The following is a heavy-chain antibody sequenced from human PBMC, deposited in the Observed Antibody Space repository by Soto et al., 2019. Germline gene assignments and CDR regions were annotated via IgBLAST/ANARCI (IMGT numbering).Heavy chain of an antibody. J-gene: IGHJ6*02. CDR2: INPNSGGT. Sequence: ASVKVSCKASGYTFTGYYMHWVRQAPGQGLEWMGWINPNSGGTNYAQKFQGWVTMTRDTSISTAYMELSRLRSDDTAVYYCARDLKRITIFGVVIPDYYGMDVWGQGTTVTVS. V-gene: IGHV1-2*04. D-gene: IGHD3-3*01. CDR1: GYTFTGYY. CDR3: ARDLKRITIFGVVIPDYYGMDV.